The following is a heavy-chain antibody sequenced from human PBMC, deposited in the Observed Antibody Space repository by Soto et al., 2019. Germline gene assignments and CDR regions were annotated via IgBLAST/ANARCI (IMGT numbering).Heavy chain of an antibody. J-gene: IGHJ2*01. D-gene: IGHD6-13*01. V-gene: IGHV3-30*18. CDR3: AKDPRSAAGINPWYFDL. CDR2: ISYDGSNK. Sequence: QVQLVESGGGVVQPGRSLRLSCAASGFTFSSYGMHWVRQAPGKGLEWVAVISYDGSNKYYADSVKGRLTISRDNSKNTVYLQMNSLRAEDTAVYYCAKDPRSAAGINPWYFDLWGRGTLVTVSS. CDR1: GFTFSSYG.